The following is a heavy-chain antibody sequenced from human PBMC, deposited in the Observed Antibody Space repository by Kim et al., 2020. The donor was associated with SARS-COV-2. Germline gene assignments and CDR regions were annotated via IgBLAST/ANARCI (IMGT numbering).Heavy chain of an antibody. D-gene: IGHD5-18*01. CDR2: ISGSGGST. CDR3: VKDLQGDTAMAGGRYGMDV. J-gene: IGHJ6*02. CDR1: GFTFSSYA. Sequence: GGSLRLSCAASGFTFSSYAMSWVRQAPGKGLEWVSAISGSGGSTYYADSVKGRFTISRDNSKNTLYLQMNSLRAEDTAVYYCVKDLQGDTAMAGGRYGMDVWGQGTTVTVSS. V-gene: IGHV3-23*01.